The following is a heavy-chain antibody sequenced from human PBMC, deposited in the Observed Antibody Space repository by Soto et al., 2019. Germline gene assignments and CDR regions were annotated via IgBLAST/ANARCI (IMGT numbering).Heavy chain of an antibody. J-gene: IGHJ6*02. CDR2: ISGYNGNT. CDR3: ARDVFCGGAPACPDMDV. V-gene: IGHV1-18*04. CDR1: GYTFSGYS. D-gene: IGHD2-21*01. Sequence: QVVLEQSGGEVKKPGASVKVSCKASGYTFSGYSITWVRQAPGQGLEWRGRISGYNGNTNYARTLRGRLTLTTDTSTSTAYMELRSLTSDDTAVYYCARDVFCGGAPACPDMDVWGQGTTVTVSS.